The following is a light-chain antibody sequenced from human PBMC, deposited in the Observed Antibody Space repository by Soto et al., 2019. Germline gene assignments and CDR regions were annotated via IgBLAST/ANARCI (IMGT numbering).Light chain of an antibody. J-gene: IGKJ4*01. CDR2: GAS. CDR3: QQYHTLPIT. Sequence: DIVMTQSPATLSVAPGERVTFSCRASQGVSRKLAWYQHKPGQAPRLLISGASTGATGIPARFSGSGSGTEFNLTISSLQSEDCAIYYCQQYHTLPITFGGGTKVEIK. V-gene: IGKV3-15*01. CDR1: QGVSRK.